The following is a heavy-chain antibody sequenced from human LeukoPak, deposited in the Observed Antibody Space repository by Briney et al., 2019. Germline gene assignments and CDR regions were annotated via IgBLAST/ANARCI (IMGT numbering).Heavy chain of an antibody. D-gene: IGHD4-17*01. CDR1: GGSISSSSYY. CDR2: IYYSGST. J-gene: IGHJ5*02. V-gene: IGHV4-39*01. Sequence: PSETLSLTCTVSGGSISSSSYYWGWIRQPPGKGLEWIGSIYYSGSTYYNPSLKSRVTISVDTSKNQFSLKLNSVTAADTAVYYCARHDYGDHVGVISWFDPWGRGTLVTVSS. CDR3: ARHDYGDHVGVISWFDP.